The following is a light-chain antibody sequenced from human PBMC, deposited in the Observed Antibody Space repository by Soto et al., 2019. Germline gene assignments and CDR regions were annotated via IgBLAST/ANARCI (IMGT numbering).Light chain of an antibody. J-gene: IGKJ1*01. CDR2: GPS. Sequence: ENVSTPTPCSLCLTPRERTTLSRNAGQSISRYLAWYQQKPGQGPRLIIPGPSSRATGVPDRIPGSGSGTDFTLSISRLEPEDFAVYYCQQYGGSTRTFGQGTKVDI. CDR1: QSISRY. CDR3: QQYGGSTRT. V-gene: IGKV3-20*01.